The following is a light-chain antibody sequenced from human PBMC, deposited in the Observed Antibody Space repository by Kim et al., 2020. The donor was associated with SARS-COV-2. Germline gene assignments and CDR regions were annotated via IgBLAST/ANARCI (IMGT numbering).Light chain of an antibody. CDR1: QSVSSA. CDR2: GAS. J-gene: IGKJ2*01. CDR3: QKYNNWPYT. V-gene: IGKV3-15*01. Sequence: EIVMTQSPATLSVSPGERASLSCRASQSVSSALAWYQKKPGQAPRLLIYGASTRATGIPVRFIGSGSGTEFTLTISSLQSEDFAVYYCQKYNNWPYTFGQGTKLEI.